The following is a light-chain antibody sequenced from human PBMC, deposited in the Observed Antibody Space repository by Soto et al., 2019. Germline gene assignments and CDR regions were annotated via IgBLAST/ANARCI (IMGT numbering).Light chain of an antibody. Sequence: QSALTQPRSVSGSPGQSVSISCTGTSSDVGGYKYVSWYQQHPGKAPKVMIYEVSKRPSRVPDRFSGSKSGNTASLTISGLQAEDEADYYCCSHAGSYTYVFGTGTKVTVL. V-gene: IGLV2-11*01. J-gene: IGLJ1*01. CDR1: SSDVGGYKY. CDR2: EVS. CDR3: CSHAGSYTYV.